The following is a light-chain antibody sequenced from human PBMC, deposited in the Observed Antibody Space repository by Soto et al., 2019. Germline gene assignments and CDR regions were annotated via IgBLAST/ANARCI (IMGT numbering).Light chain of an antibody. V-gene: IGKV3-11*01. J-gene: IGKJ3*01. CDR2: DTS. CDR1: QSVGSG. CDR3: QQRKNWPTFT. Sequence: EIVLTQSPATLSLSPGERATLSCRASQSVGSGLAWYQQQPGKAPRLLIYDTSTRATGIPARFSGSRSGTNFTLTISGLEPEDFAIYYCQQRKNWPTFTFGPGTKVDIK.